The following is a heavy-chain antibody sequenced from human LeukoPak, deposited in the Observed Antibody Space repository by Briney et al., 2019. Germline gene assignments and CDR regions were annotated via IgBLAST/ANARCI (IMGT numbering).Heavy chain of an antibody. CDR2: INPNSGGT. CDR1: GYTFTGYY. V-gene: IGHV1-2*02. J-gene: IGHJ5*02. D-gene: IGHD3-16*01. Sequence: ASVKVSCKASGYTFTGYYMHWVRQAPGQGLEWMGWINPNSGGTNYAQKFQGRVTMTRDTSISTAYMELSRLRSDDTAVYYCARCPPDDNWFDPWGQGTLVTVSS. CDR3: ARCPPDDNWFDP.